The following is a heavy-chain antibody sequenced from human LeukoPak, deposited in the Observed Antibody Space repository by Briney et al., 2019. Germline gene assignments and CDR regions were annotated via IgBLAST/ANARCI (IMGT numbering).Heavy chain of an antibody. V-gene: IGHV1-3*01. CDR2: INAGNGNT. Sequence: GASVKVSCKASGYTFTSYAMHWVRQAPGQRLEWMGWINAGNGNTKYSQKFQGRVTITRDTSASTAYMELSSLRSEDTAVYYCARDGGIVVVPAAIWGQGTLVTVSS. D-gene: IGHD2-2*01. CDR1: GYTFTSYA. CDR3: ARDGGIVVVPAAI. J-gene: IGHJ4*02.